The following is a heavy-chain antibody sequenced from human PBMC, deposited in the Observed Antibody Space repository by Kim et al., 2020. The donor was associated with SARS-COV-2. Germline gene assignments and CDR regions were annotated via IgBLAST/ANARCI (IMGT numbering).Heavy chain of an antibody. V-gene: IGHV3-33*01. D-gene: IGHD3-10*01. CDR1: GFTFSSYG. CDR3: ARDRYYGSGSYSAYGGYYYGMDV. Sequence: GGSLRLSCAASGFTFSSYGMHWVRQAPGKGLEWVAVIWYDGSNKYYADSVKGRFTISRDNSKNTLYLQMNSLRAEDTAVYYCARDRYYGSGSYSAYGGYYYGMDVWGQGTTVTVSS. CDR2: IWYDGSNK. J-gene: IGHJ6*02.